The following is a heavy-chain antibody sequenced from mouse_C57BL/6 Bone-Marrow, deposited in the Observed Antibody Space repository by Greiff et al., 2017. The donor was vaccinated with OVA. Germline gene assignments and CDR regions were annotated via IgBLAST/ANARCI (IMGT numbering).Heavy chain of an antibody. CDR2: IDPSDSYT. CDR3: ARKGGLRSLDY. J-gene: IGHJ2*01. Sequence: QVQLQQPGAELVRPGTSVKLSCKASGYTFTSYWMHWVKQRPGQGLEWIGVIDPSDSYTNYNQKFKGKATLTVDTSSSTAYMQLSSLTSEDSAVYYCARKGGLRSLDYWGQGTTLTVSS. V-gene: IGHV1-59*01. D-gene: IGHD2-4*01. CDR1: GYTFTSYW.